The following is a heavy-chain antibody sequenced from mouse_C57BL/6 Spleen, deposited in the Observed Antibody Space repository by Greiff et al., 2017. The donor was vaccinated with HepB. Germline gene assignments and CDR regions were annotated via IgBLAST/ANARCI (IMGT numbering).Heavy chain of an antibody. CDR2: ISYDGSN. D-gene: IGHD1-1*01. CDR3: ARYYYGSDAMDY. CDR1: GYSITSGYY. Sequence: EESGPGLVKPSQSLSLTCSVTGYSITSGYYWNWIRQFPGNKLEWMGYISYDGSNNYNPSLKNRISITRDTSKNQFFLKLNSVTTEDTATYYCARYYYGSDAMDYWGQGTSVTVSS. V-gene: IGHV3-6*01. J-gene: IGHJ4*01.